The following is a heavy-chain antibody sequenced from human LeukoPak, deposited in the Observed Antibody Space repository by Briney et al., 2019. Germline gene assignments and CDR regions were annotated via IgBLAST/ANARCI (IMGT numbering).Heavy chain of an antibody. J-gene: IGHJ4*02. CDR2: ISYDGSNK. CDR3: AKDRLRDGSLTN. Sequence: GRSLRLSCAASGFTFSSYAMHWVRQAPGKGLEWVAVISYDGSNKYYADSVKGRFTISRDNSKNTLYLQMNSLRAEDTAVFYCAKDRLRDGSLTNWGQGTLVTVSS. V-gene: IGHV3-30-3*01. D-gene: IGHD5-24*01. CDR1: GFTFSSYA.